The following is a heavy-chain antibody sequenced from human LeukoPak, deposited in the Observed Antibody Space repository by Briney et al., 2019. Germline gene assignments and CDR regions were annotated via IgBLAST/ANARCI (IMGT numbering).Heavy chain of an antibody. Sequence: GESLKISCKGSGYSFTSYWIGWVRQMPGKGLEWMGIIYPGDSDTRYSPSFQGQVTISADKSIRTAYLQWSSLKASDTAMYYCATSSQFIAAAGEYFQHWGQGTLVTVSS. V-gene: IGHV5-51*01. CDR3: ATSSQFIAAAGEYFQH. J-gene: IGHJ1*01. CDR1: GYSFTSYW. D-gene: IGHD6-13*01. CDR2: IYPGDSDT.